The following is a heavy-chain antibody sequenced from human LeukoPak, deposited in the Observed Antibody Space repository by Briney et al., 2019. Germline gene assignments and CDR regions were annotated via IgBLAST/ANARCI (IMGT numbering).Heavy chain of an antibody. Sequence: GGSLRLSCAASGFTFSSYWMSWVRQAPGKGLEWVANIKQDGSEKYYVDSVKGRFTISRDNAKNSLYLQMNSLRAEDTAVYYCAREFLLLWFGELSEDPYYCYYMDVWGKGTTVTISS. D-gene: IGHD3-10*01. CDR2: IKQDGSEK. J-gene: IGHJ6*03. CDR1: GFTFSSYW. V-gene: IGHV3-7*01. CDR3: AREFLLLWFGELSEDPYYCYYMDV.